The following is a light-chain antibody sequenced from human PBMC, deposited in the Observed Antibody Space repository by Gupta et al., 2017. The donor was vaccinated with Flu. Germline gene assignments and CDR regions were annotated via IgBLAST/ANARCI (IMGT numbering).Light chain of an antibody. Sequence: VMTQSPVTVSVSPGESATLSCRASHSISSNLVWYQQKPGQAPTLLIYGATNRAAGIPARFSGSGSGTEFTLTISSLQSEDFALYFCQQYHNWPRTFGQGTKVEV. CDR2: GAT. V-gene: IGKV3-15*01. CDR1: HSISSN. J-gene: IGKJ1*01. CDR3: QQYHNWPRT.